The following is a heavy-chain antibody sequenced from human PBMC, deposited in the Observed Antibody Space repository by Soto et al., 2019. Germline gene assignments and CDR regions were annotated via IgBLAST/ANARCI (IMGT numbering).Heavy chain of an antibody. J-gene: IGHJ6*02. CDR3: VKDRDSNSWPSRDF. CDR1: GYTFTRNG. D-gene: IGHD3-22*01. CDR2: ISPKSGSI. Sequence: QVHLVQSGAEVKKPGASVNVSCKTSGYTFTRNGISWVRQAPGQGLEWMGWISPKSGSIKYAQKFQGRVIMTTDTSTSTAYMALRSLRSDDTAVYYCVKDRDSNSWPSRDFWGPGTRVTVSS. V-gene: IGHV1-18*01.